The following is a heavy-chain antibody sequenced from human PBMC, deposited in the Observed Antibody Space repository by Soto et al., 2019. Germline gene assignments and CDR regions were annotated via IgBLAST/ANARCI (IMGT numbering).Heavy chain of an antibody. Sequence: GGSLRLSCAVSGFTFSTYAMSWVRQAPGKRLEWVSAIGSSGTPTYYADSVKGRFTVSRDNSKFTLFLQMNSLRVEDTAVYYCATGSSGLARMRDYRGQGTLVTVSS. CDR2: IGSSGTPT. D-gene: IGHD6-19*01. J-gene: IGHJ4*02. CDR3: ATGSSGLARMRDY. V-gene: IGHV3-23*01. CDR1: GFTFSTYA.